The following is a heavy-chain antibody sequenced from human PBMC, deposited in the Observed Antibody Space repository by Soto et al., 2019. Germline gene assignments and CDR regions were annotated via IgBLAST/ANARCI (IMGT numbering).Heavy chain of an antibody. CDR2: VSGDGYAS. CDR1: GFTFSSNA. V-gene: IGHV3-23*01. Sequence: GESLRLSCAGSGFTFSSNAMSWVRQAPGKGLEWVSSVSGDGYASDYADSVKGRFTVSRHNSKNTLYLQMNSLRAEDTAVYYCAKRHYYGSGSFALETWGQGTLVTVSS. D-gene: IGHD3-10*01. J-gene: IGHJ4*03. CDR3: AKRHYYGSGSFALET.